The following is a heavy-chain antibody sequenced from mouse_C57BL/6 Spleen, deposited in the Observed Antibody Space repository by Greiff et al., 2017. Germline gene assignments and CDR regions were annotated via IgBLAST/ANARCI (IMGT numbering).Heavy chain of an antibody. Sequence: QIQLQQSGAELVKPGASVKISCKASGYALSSYRMNGVKQRPGTGLEWIGQIFPGDGDTNYNGKFKGKATLTADKSSSTAYMQLSSLTSEDSAVYFCARGGPAWFAYWGQGTLVTVSA. CDR2: IFPGDGDT. CDR3: ARGGPAWFAY. CDR1: GYALSSYR. J-gene: IGHJ3*01. V-gene: IGHV1-80*01.